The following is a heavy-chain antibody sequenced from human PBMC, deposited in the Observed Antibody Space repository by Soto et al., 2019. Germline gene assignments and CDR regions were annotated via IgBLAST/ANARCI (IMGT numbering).Heavy chain of an antibody. J-gene: IGHJ5*02. CDR3: ATVNVASGDNWFDP. D-gene: IGHD3-10*01. CDR1: GYTLTELS. V-gene: IGHV1-24*01. Sequence: ASVKVSCKVSGYTLTELSMHWVRQAPGKGLEWMGGFDPEDGETIYAQKFQGRVTMTEDTSTDTAYMELSSLRSEDTAVYYCATVNVASGDNWFDPWGQGTLVTVSS. CDR2: FDPEDGET.